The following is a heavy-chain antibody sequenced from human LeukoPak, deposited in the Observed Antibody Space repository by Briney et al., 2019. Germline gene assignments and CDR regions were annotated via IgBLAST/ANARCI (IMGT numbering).Heavy chain of an antibody. D-gene: IGHD2-21*01. Sequence: SGGSLRLSCAASGLTFSDYYMSWIRQAPGKGLEWVSYISSSGSTIYYADSVKGRFTISRDNAKNSLYLQMNSLRAEDTAVYYCARGGGDPIYYYYGMDVWGQGTTVTVSS. CDR2: ISSSGSTI. V-gene: IGHV3-11*01. CDR3: ARGGGDPIYYYYGMDV. CDR1: GLTFSDYY. J-gene: IGHJ6*02.